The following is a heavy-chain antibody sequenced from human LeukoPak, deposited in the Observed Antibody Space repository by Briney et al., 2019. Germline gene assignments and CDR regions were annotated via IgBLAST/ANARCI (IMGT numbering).Heavy chain of an antibody. Sequence: SETLSLTCAVYGGSFSGYYWSWIRQPPGKGLEWFGEINHSGSTNYNPSLKSRVTISVDTSKNQFSLKLSSVTAADTAVYYCARGRHIVVVTAMDYWGQGTLVTVSS. CDR1: GGSFSGYY. J-gene: IGHJ4*02. V-gene: IGHV4-34*01. D-gene: IGHD2-21*02. CDR2: INHSGST. CDR3: ARGRHIVVVTAMDY.